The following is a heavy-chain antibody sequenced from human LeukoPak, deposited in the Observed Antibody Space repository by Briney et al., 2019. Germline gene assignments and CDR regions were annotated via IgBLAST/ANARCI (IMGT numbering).Heavy chain of an antibody. J-gene: IGHJ4*02. CDR3: ARDSRITMIVVPDY. CDR2: ISSSGSTI. V-gene: IGHV3-11*04. Sequence: GGSLRLSCAASGFTFSDYYMSWIRQAPGKGLEWVSYISSSGSTIYYADSVKGRFTISRDNAKNSLYLQMNSLRAEDTAAYYCARDSRITMIVVPDYWGQGTLVTVSS. CDR1: GFTFSDYY. D-gene: IGHD3-22*01.